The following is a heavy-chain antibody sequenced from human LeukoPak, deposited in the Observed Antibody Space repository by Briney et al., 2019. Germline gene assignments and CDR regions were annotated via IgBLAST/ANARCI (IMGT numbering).Heavy chain of an antibody. D-gene: IGHD6-19*01. CDR3: ASENSIAVAGTLAFDI. J-gene: IGHJ4*02. Sequence: GASVKVSCKVSGYTLTELSMHWVRQAPGKGLEWMGGFDPEDGETIYAQKFQGRVTMTRDTSISTAYMELSRLRSDDTAVYYCASENSIAVAGTLAFDIWGQGTLVTVSS. V-gene: IGHV1-24*01. CDR2: FDPEDGET. CDR1: GYTLTELS.